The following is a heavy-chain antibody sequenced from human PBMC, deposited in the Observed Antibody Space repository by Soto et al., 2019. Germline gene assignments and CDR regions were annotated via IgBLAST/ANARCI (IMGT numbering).Heavy chain of an antibody. D-gene: IGHD6-25*01. Sequence: EVQLLESGGGLVQPGRALRLACAAAGFTFSSYAMSWVRQAPGQGLDWVSAISGSGGTTYYADSVKGRFTISRDNSKNTLFLQMNSLRAEDAAVYYCANFFVETGSNSGWHWSFHYWGQGTLVTVSS. CDR2: ISGSGGTT. V-gene: IGHV3-23*01. CDR1: GFTFSSYA. J-gene: IGHJ4*02. CDR3: ANFFVETGSNSGWHWSFHY.